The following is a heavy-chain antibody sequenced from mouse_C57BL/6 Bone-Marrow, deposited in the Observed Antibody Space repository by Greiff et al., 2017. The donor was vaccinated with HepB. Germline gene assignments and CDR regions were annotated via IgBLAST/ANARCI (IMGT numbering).Heavy chain of an antibody. D-gene: IGHD2-2*01. CDR1: GYTFTSYW. Sequence: QVQLQQPGAELVMPGASVKLSCKASGYTFTSYWMHWVKQRPGQGLEWIGEIDPSDSYTNYNQKFKGKSTLTVDKSSSTAYMQLSSLTSEDYAVYDCARGGWGLPSFDVWGTGTTVTVSS. J-gene: IGHJ1*03. V-gene: IGHV1-69*01. CDR2: IDPSDSYT. CDR3: ARGGWGLPSFDV.